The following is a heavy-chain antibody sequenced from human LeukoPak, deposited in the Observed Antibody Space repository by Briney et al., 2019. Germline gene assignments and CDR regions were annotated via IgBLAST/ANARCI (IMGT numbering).Heavy chain of an antibody. CDR3: ARAEYYYDSSGCGACDI. CDR1: GFTFSSYS. Sequence: PGGSLRLSCAASGFTFSSYSMNWVRQAPGKGLERVSSISSSSSYIYYADSVKGRFTISRDNAKNSLYLQMNSLRAEDTAVYYCARAEYYYDSSGCGACDIWGQGTMVTVSS. V-gene: IGHV3-21*01. J-gene: IGHJ3*02. D-gene: IGHD3-22*01. CDR2: ISSSSSYI.